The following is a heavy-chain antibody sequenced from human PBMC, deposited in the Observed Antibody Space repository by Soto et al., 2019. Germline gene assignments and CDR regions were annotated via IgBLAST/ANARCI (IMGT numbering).Heavy chain of an antibody. D-gene: IGHD2-15*01. V-gene: IGHV4-59*01. J-gene: IGHJ4*02. Sequence: SQPLSLTWTVSGGSISIYDWSWIRQPPGKGLEWIGYIYYSGSTNYNPSLKSRVTISVDTSKNQFSLKLSSVTAADTAVYYCARVYGGYLDYWGQGTLVTVSS. CDR1: GGSISIYD. CDR2: IYYSGST. CDR3: ARVYGGYLDY.